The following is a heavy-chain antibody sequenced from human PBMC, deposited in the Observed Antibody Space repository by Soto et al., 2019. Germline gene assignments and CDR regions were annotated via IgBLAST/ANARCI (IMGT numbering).Heavy chain of an antibody. CDR3: ARAIETAMDPCDY. J-gene: IGHJ4*02. CDR1: GFSFTTYA. V-gene: IGHV3-30-3*01. D-gene: IGHD5-18*01. CDR2: ISDDGSIK. Sequence: PAGSLRLSCAASGFSFTTYAMHWVRQAPGKGLEWVAVISDDGSIKYYADSVKGRFTISRDNSKNTFYLQMNSLRGDDTALYYCARAIETAMDPCDYWGQGALVTVSS.